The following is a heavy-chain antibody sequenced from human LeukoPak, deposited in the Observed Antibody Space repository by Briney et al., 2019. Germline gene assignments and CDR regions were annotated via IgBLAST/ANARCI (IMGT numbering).Heavy chain of an antibody. V-gene: IGHV4-59*05. J-gene: IGHJ4*02. CDR1: GFTFSSYSMN. CDR2: IYYSGST. Sequence: GSLRLSCAASGFTFSSYSMNWVRQPPGKGLEWIGSIYYSGSTYYNPSLKSRVTISVDTSKNQFSLKLSSVTAADTAVYYCARDPGGYDSAVTDYWGQGTLVTVSS. CDR3: ARDPGGYDSAVTDY. D-gene: IGHD5-12*01.